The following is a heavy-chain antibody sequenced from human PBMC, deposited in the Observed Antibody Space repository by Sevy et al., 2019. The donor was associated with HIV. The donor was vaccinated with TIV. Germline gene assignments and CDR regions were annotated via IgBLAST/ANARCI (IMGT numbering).Heavy chain of an antibody. Sequence: ASVKVSCKASGGTFSSYAISWVRQAPGQGLEWMGGIIPIFGTANYAQKFQGRVTITADESTSTAYMELSSLRSEDTDVYYCARGPGFEMATTRFDYWGQGTLVTVSS. CDR2: IIPIFGTA. CDR3: ARGPGFEMATTRFDY. J-gene: IGHJ4*02. D-gene: IGHD1-1*01. CDR1: GGTFSSYA. V-gene: IGHV1-69*13.